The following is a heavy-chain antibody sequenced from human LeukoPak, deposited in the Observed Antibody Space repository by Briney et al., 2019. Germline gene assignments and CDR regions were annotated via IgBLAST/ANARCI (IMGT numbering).Heavy chain of an antibody. Sequence: PGGSLRLSCAASGFTFSSYAMSWVRQAPGKGLEWVSAISGSGGSTYYADSVKGRFTISRDNSKNTLYLQMNSLRAEDTAVYYCAKTPTIWFGELRDFDYWGQGTLVTVSS. D-gene: IGHD3-10*01. J-gene: IGHJ4*02. CDR3: AKTPTIWFGELRDFDY. CDR2: ISGSGGST. CDR1: GFTFSSYA. V-gene: IGHV3-23*01.